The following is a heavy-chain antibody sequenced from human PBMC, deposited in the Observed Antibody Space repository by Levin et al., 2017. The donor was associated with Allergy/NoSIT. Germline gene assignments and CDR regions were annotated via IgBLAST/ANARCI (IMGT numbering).Heavy chain of an antibody. Sequence: SQTLSLTCTVSGGSISSSSYYWGWIRQPPGKGLEWIGSIYYSGSTYYNPSLKSRVTISVDTSKNQFSLKLSSVTAADTAVYYCARQDTYSGYSYFDYWGQGTLVTVSS. J-gene: IGHJ4*02. CDR1: GGSISSSSYY. D-gene: IGHD5-12*01. CDR2: IYYSGST. CDR3: ARQDTYSGYSYFDY. V-gene: IGHV4-39*01.